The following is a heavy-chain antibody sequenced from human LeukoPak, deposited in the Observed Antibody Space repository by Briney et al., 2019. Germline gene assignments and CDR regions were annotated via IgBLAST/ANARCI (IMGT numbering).Heavy chain of an antibody. Sequence: GGSLRLSCAASGFIVSSNYMSWVRQAPGKGLEWVSVISGGGITYYTDSVKGRFTISRDNAKNSLYLQMNSLRADDTAVYYCARFAAGGSYYYYMDVWGKGTTVTVSS. CDR1: GFIVSSNY. CDR3: ARFAAGGSYYYYMDV. CDR2: ISGGGIT. J-gene: IGHJ6*03. V-gene: IGHV3-53*01. D-gene: IGHD6-25*01.